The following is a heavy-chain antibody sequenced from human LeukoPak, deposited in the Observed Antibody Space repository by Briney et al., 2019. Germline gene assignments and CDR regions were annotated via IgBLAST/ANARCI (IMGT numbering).Heavy chain of an antibody. CDR2: IYYSGST. CDR3: ARFTSCYFDY. CDR1: GGSISSYY. J-gene: IGHJ4*02. D-gene: IGHD2-2*01. V-gene: IGHV4-39*07. Sequence: SETLSLTCTVSGGSISSYYWSWIRQPPGKGLEWIGSIYYSGSTYYNPSLKSRVTISVDTSKNQFSLKLSSVTAADTAVYYCARFTSCYFDYWGQGTLVTVSS.